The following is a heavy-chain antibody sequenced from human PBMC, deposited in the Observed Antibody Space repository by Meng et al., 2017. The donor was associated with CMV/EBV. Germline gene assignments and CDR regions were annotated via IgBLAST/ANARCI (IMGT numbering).Heavy chain of an antibody. CDR2: INHSGST. V-gene: IGHV4-34*01. J-gene: IGHJ6*02. D-gene: IGHD3-3*01. CDR1: GGSFSGYY. CDR3: ARGRYYYDFWSGYSANDYCYYGMDV. Sequence: GSLRLSCAVYGGSFSGYYWSWIRQPPGKGLEWIGEINHSGSTNYNPSLKSRVTISVDTSKNQFSLKLSSVTAADTAVYYCARGRYYYDFWSGYSANDYCYYGMDVWGQGTTVTVSS.